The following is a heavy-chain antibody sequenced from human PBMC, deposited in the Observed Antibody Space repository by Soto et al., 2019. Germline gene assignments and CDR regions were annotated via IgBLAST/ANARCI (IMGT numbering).Heavy chain of an antibody. D-gene: IGHD3-22*01. V-gene: IGHV4-34*01. J-gene: IGHJ4*02. CDR3: ARESYYDSSGPFFDY. Sequence: SEILSLTCAVYGGSFSGYYWSWIRQPPGKGLEWIGEINHSGSTNYNPSLKSRVTISVDNSKNTLYLQMNSLRAEDTAVYYCARESYYDSSGPFFDYWGPGTLVTV. CDR1: GGSFSGYY. CDR2: INHSGST.